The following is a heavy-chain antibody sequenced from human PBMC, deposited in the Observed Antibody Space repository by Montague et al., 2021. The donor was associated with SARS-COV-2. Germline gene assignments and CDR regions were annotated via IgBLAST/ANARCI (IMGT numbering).Heavy chain of an antibody. Sequence: SETLSLTCTASGGSISSSSYYWGWIRQPPGKGLGWIGSIYYSGSTYYNPSLKSRVTISVDTSKNQFSLKLSSVTAADTAVYYCARLGRQQLVRLSGMDVWGQGTTVTVSS. V-gene: IGHV4-39*07. CDR1: GGSISSSSYY. D-gene: IGHD6-13*01. CDR2: IYYSGST. CDR3: ARLGRQQLVRLSGMDV. J-gene: IGHJ6*02.